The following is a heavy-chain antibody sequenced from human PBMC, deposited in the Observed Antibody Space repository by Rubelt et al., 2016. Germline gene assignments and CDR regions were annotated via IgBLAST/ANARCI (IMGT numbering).Heavy chain of an antibody. V-gene: IGHV3-21*01. CDR1: GGSISSSR. Sequence: LQLQESGPGLVKPSETLSLTCTVSGGSISSSRDYWGWIRQPPGKGLEWVSSISSSSSYIYYADSVRGRLPISRDNAKNSLYLQMNSLRAEDTAVYYCARELDYGDYLSRYYFDYWGQGTLVTVSS. D-gene: IGHD4-17*01. CDR2: ISSSSSYI. J-gene: IGHJ4*02. CDR3: ARELDYGDYLSRYYFDY.